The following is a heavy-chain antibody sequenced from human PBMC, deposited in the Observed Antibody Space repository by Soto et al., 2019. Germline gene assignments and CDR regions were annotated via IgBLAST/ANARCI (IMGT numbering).Heavy chain of an antibody. CDR3: ARRYGVAFDI. V-gene: IGHV4-34*01. CDR1: GGSFSGYY. D-gene: IGHD3-10*01. CDR2: INHSGST. J-gene: IGHJ3*02. Sequence: PSETLSLTCAVYGGSFSGYYWTWIRQPPGTGLEWIGYINHSGSTNYNPSLKSRVTISVDTSKNQFSLKLSSVTAADTAVYYCARRYGVAFDIWGQGTMVTVSS.